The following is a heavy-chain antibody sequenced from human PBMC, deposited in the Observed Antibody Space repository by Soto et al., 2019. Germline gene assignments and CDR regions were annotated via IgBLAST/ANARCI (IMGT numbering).Heavy chain of an antibody. J-gene: IGHJ6*02. V-gene: IGHV5-10-1*01. CDR1: GYSFTSYW. D-gene: IGHD6-6*01. CDR2: IDPSDSYT. Sequence: PGESLKISCKGSGYSFTSYWISWVRQMPGKGLEWMGRIDPSDSYTNYSPSFQGHVTISADKSISTAYLQWSSLKASDTAMYYCARLSGGAARSYYYYGMDVWGQETTVTVSS. CDR3: ARLSGGAARSYYYYGMDV.